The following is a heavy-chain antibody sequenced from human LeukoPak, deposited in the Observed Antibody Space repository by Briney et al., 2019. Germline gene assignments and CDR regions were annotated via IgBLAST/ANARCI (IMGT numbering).Heavy chain of an antibody. CDR3: ARTPHATYCSGGSCDYYYYMDV. CDR1: GYRFTSYV. Sequence: GASVKVSYKASGYRFTSYVISWVGQAPGQGLEGMGWISVYNGNTNYAQKLQGRVTMTTDTSTSTAYMELRSLRSDDTAVYYCARTPHATYCSGGSCDYYYYMDVWGKGTTVTISS. D-gene: IGHD2-15*01. CDR2: ISVYNGNT. J-gene: IGHJ6*03. V-gene: IGHV1-18*01.